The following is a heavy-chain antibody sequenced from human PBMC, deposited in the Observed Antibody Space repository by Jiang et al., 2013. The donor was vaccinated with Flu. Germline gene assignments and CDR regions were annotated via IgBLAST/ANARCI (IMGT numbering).Heavy chain of an antibody. D-gene: IGHD2/OR15-2a*01. CDR2: INAGNGNT. CDR3: ARDLFPLTAKLYPLDI. Sequence: GAEVKKPGASVKVSCKASGYTFTSYAMHWVRQAPGQRLEWMGWINAGNGNTKYSQKFQGRVTITGDTSASTAYMELSSLRSEDTAVYYCARDLFPLTAKLYPLDIWGQGTMVTVSS. J-gene: IGHJ3*02. V-gene: IGHV1-3*01. CDR1: GYTFTSYA.